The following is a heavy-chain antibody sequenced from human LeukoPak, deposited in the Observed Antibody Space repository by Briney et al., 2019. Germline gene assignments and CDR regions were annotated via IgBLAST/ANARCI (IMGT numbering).Heavy chain of an antibody. CDR1: GYSISSGYY. J-gene: IGHJ6*03. Sequence: SETLSLTCTVSGYSISSGYYWGWIRQPPGKGLEWIGSIYHSGSTYYNPSLKSRVTISVDTSKNQFSLKLSSVTAADTAVYYCARVFAAGRTYYYYYYMDVWGQRDHGHRLL. CDR3: ARVFAAGRTYYYYYYMDV. V-gene: IGHV4-38-2*02. D-gene: IGHD6-13*01. CDR2: IYHSGST.